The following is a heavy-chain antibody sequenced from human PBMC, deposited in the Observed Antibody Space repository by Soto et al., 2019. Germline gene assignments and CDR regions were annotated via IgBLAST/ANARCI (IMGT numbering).Heavy chain of an antibody. V-gene: IGHV1-3*01. J-gene: IGHJ4*02. CDR2: INVGNGNT. D-gene: IGHD3-22*01. CDR1: GYTFTRYI. CDR3: ATPQDYDGCPDS. Sequence: SVKVSCTTPGYTFTRYIIHWVRQAPGQRLEWMGWINVGNGNTRYSQKFQGRLTLTRDTPGNTAYLELNSLISEDTAVYYCATPQDYDGCPDSWAQGTLVTVSS.